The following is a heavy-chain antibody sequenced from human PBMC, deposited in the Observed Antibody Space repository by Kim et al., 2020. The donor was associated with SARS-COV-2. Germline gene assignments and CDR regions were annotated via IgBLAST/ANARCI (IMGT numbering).Heavy chain of an antibody. J-gene: IGHJ4*02. CDR3: ARGYEAAAGGYDD. CDR1: GFTFSSYD. V-gene: IGHV3-13*01. CDR2: IGTAGDT. D-gene: IGHD6-13*01. Sequence: GGSLRLSCAASGFTFSSYDMHWVRQATGKGLEWVSAIGTAGDTYYPGSVKGRFTISRENAKNSLYLKMNSLRAGDTAVYYCARGYEAAAGGYDDWGQGTLVTVSS.